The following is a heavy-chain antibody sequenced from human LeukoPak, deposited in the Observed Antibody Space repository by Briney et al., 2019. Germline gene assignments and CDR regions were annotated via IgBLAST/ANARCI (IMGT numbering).Heavy chain of an antibody. J-gene: IGHJ3*02. CDR3: ARGEYSSSWYYPDI. CDR1: GFTFSSYA. CDR2: ISYDGSNK. D-gene: IGHD6-13*01. V-gene: IGHV3-30-3*01. Sequence: PGGSLRLSCAASGFTFSSYAMHWVRQAPGKGLEWVAVISYDGSNKYYADSVKGRFTISRDNSKNTLYLQMNSLRAEDTAVYYCARGEYSSSWYYPDIWGQGTMVTVSS.